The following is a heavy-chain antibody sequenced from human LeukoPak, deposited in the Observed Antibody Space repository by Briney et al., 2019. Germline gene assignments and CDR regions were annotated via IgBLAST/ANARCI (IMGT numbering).Heavy chain of an antibody. V-gene: IGHV4-31*02. CDR3: ARGDYGLYFFDS. CDR2: FYYSRTT. Sequence: PREGLEWIGYFYYSRTTSYNPSLKSRATISVETSNNQFSLKLSSVTAADTAVYYCARGDYGLYFFDSWGRGTLVTVSS. D-gene: IGHD4-17*01. J-gene: IGHJ4*02.